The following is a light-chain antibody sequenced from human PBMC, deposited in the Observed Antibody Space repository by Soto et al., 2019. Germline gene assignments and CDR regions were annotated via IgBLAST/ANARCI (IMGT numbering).Light chain of an antibody. CDR1: RLGNKY. J-gene: IGLJ2*01. CDR3: QAWDGSTVV. Sequence: SSELSQPPSLSVSPGQTASIPCSGDRLGNKYVCWYQQKPGQSPVLVIYQDTKRPSGIPERFSGSNSGNTATLTISGTQAMDEDDYYCQAWDGSTVVFGGGTKLTVL. V-gene: IGLV3-1*01. CDR2: QDT.